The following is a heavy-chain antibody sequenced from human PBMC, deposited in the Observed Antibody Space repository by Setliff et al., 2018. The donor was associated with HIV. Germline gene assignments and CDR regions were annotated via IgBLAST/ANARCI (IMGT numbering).Heavy chain of an antibody. CDR3: SRGPTIRGSFTGVVYTAPLPSFDT. Sequence: TLSLTCAVYGGSFSGFSWNWIRQPPGKGLEWIGDINNYGVTLYTSSLAGWVTISVDTSKNQFSLTLKSLTVADTALYFCSRGPTIRGSFTGVVYTAPLPSFDTWSQGSLVTVSS. V-gene: IGHV4-34*01. J-gene: IGHJ4*02. CDR1: GGSFSGFS. CDR2: INNYGVT. D-gene: IGHD3-3*01.